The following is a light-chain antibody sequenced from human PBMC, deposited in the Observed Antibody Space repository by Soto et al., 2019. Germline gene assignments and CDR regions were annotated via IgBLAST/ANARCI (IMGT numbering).Light chain of an antibody. CDR2: EGS. Sequence: QSALTQPASVSGSPGKSTPISATGTRSDVGSDNLVSWYQQHPGKAPKLMIYEGSKRPSGVSNRFSGSKSGNTASLTISGLQAEDEADYYCCSYAGSSTAIFGGGTKLTVL. CDR1: RSDVGSDNL. J-gene: IGLJ2*01. CDR3: CSYAGSSTAI. V-gene: IGLV2-23*01.